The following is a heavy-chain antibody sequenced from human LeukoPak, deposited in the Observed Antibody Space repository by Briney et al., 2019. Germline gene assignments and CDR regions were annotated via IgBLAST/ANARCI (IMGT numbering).Heavy chain of an antibody. D-gene: IGHD3-22*01. V-gene: IGHV3-74*01. Sequence: GGSLRLSCAASGFTFSSYWMHWVRQAPGKGLVWVSHISTDGHNTHYADSVKGRFTISRDNAKNSLYLQMNSLRAEDTAVYYCARDQGGYDSSGYYYEPYYFDYWGQGTLVTVSS. J-gene: IGHJ4*02. CDR2: ISTDGHNT. CDR3: ARDQGGYDSSGYYYEPYYFDY. CDR1: GFTFSSYW.